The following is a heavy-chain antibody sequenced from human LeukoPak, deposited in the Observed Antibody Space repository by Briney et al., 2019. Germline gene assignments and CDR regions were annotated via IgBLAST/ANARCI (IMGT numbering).Heavy chain of an antibody. D-gene: IGHD3-10*01. Sequence: GRSLRLSCAASGFTFSIYGMHWVRQAPNKGLEWVAIIWNNGNNKYYADSVKGRFTISRDNSKNTLYLQMNSLRAEDTAVYYCARALFAGAFYGMDVWGQGTTVTVSS. J-gene: IGHJ6*02. CDR3: ARALFAGAFYGMDV. CDR1: GFTFSIYG. V-gene: IGHV3-33*01. CDR2: IWNNGNNK.